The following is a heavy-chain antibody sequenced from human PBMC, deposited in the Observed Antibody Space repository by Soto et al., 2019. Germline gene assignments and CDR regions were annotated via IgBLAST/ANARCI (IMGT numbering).Heavy chain of an antibody. D-gene: IGHD5-18*01. V-gene: IGHV5-10-1*01. Sequence: EVQLVQSGAEVKKPGESLRISCKGSGYSFTSYWIDWVRQMPGKGLEWMGRIDPSDSYTNYSPSFQGHVTISADKSISTAYLQWSSLKASDTAMYYCARTSMQSRGYSYGHGGMDVWGQGTTDTVSS. CDR3: ARTSMQSRGYSYGHGGMDV. CDR2: IDPSDSYT. CDR1: GYSFTSYW. J-gene: IGHJ6*02.